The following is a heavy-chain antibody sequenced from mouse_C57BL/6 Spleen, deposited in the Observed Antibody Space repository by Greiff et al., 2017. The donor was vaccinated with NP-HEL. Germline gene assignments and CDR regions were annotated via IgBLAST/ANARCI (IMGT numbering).Heavy chain of an antibody. CDR2: ISDGGSYT. CDR1: GFTFSSYA. D-gene: IGHD2-1*01. Sequence: DVQLVESGGGLVKPGGSLKLSCAASGFTFSSYAMSWVRQTPEKRLEWVATISDGGSYTYYPDNVKGRFTISRDNAKNNLYLQMSHLKSEDTAMYYCAREDGNSDCWGQGTTLTVSS. CDR3: AREDGNSDC. V-gene: IGHV5-4*01. J-gene: IGHJ2*01.